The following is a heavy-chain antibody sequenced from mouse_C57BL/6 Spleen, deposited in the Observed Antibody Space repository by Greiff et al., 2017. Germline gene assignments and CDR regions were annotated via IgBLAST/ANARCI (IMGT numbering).Heavy chain of an antibody. CDR3: ARGDYYGSSFAY. J-gene: IGHJ3*01. Sequence: VQRVESGAELVKPGASVKISCKASGYAFSSYWMNWVKQRPGKGLEWIGQIYPGDGDTNYNGKFKGKATLTADKSSSTAYMQLSSLTSEDSAVYFCARGDYYGSSFAYWGQGTLDTVSA. V-gene: IGHV1-80*01. CDR1: GYAFSSYW. CDR2: IYPGDGDT. D-gene: IGHD1-1*01.